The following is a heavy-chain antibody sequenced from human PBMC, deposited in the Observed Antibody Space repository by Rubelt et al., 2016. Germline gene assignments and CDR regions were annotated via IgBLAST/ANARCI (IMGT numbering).Heavy chain of an antibody. CDR2: ISGSGGDT. V-gene: IGHV3-23*01. CDR1: GFPFSTYA. Sequence: GESLRLSCAASGFPFSTYAMSWVRQAPGKGLEWVSGISGSGGDTFYADSVKGRFTISRDNSKNTLYLQMNSLRAEDTALYYCAKEFDYYGSGSRYYYFGMDVWGQGTTVTVSS. D-gene: IGHD3-10*01. CDR3: AKEFDYYGSGSRYYYFGMDV. J-gene: IGHJ6*02.